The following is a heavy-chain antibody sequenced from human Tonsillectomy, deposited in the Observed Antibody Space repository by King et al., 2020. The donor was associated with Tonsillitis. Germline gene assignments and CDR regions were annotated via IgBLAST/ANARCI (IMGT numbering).Heavy chain of an antibody. D-gene: IGHD3-9*01. CDR2: INHSGST. CDR1: GGSFSGYY. Sequence: VQLQQWGAGLLKPSETLSLTCAVYGGSFSGYYWSWIRQPPGKGLEWIGEINHSGSTNYNPSLKSRVTISVDTSKNQFSLKLSSVTAADTAVYYCARLHPEYSYDILTGYSSYYYYGMDVWGQGTTVTVSS. J-gene: IGHJ6*02. CDR3: ARLHPEYSYDILTGYSSYYYYGMDV. V-gene: IGHV4-34*01.